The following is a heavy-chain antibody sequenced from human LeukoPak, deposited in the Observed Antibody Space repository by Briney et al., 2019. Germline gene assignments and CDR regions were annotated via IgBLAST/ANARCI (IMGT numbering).Heavy chain of an antibody. V-gene: IGHV1-18*01. Sequence: ASVKVSCKASGYTFTSYGISWVRQAPGQGVEWMGWISAYNGNTNYAQKLQGRVTMTTDTSTSTAYMELRSLRSDDTAVYYCARDTYYYDSSGYYESSRFDPWGQGTLVTVSS. J-gene: IGHJ5*02. CDR2: ISAYNGNT. D-gene: IGHD3-22*01. CDR1: GYTFTSYG. CDR3: ARDTYYYDSSGYYESSRFDP.